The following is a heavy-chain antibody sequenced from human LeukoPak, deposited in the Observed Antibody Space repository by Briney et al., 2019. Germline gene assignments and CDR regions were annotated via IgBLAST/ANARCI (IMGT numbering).Heavy chain of an antibody. CDR2: INPNSGGT. V-gene: IGHV1-2*02. D-gene: IGHD1-26*01. CDR3: ARDDGLVAAGGDY. Sequence: ASVKVSCKASGYTFTGYYMHWVRQAPGQGPEWMGRINPNSGGTNYAQKFQGRVTMTRDTSISTAYMELSRLRSDDTAVYYCARDDGLVAAGGDYWGQGTLVTVSS. J-gene: IGHJ4*02. CDR1: GYTFTGYY.